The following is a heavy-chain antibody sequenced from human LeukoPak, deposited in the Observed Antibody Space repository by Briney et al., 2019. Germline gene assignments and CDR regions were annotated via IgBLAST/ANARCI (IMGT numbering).Heavy chain of an antibody. Sequence: ASVKVSCKASEYTFSTYAIHWVRQAPGQRLEWMAWINPVNGNTKYSQKLQGRITITSDTSASTADMELSGLRSEDTAIYYCARPMGSGWASFDSWGQGTLVTVFS. J-gene: IGHJ4*02. CDR1: EYTFSTYA. D-gene: IGHD6-19*01. CDR2: INPVNGNT. CDR3: ARPMGSGWASFDS. V-gene: IGHV1-3*01.